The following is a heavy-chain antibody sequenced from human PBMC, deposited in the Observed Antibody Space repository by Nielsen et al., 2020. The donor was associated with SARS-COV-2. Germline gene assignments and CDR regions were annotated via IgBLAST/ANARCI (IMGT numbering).Heavy chain of an antibody. CDR3: ARSPNYDYVWGSYG. Sequence: GESLKISCAASGFTFSNSWMNWVRQAPGKGLEWVANINQDGSQKYYVDSVRGRFTISRDNSKNTLYLQMNSLRAEDTAVYYCARSPNYDYVWGSYGWGQGTLVTVSS. CDR1: GFTFSNSW. D-gene: IGHD3-16*01. J-gene: IGHJ4*02. CDR2: INQDGSQK. V-gene: IGHV3-7*01.